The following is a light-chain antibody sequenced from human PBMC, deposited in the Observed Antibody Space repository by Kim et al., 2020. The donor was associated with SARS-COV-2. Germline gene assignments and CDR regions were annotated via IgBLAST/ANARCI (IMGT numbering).Light chain of an antibody. CDR1: SSDVGDYNY. J-gene: IGLJ3*02. Sequence: QSVAISCPGTSSDVGDYNYVSWYQQHPGNAPKLLIYEVSKRPSGVPDRFSGSRSGNTASLTVSGLQAEDEAHYFCSSYGGTNNFVMFGGGTQLTVL. CDR2: EVS. CDR3: SSYGGTNNFVM. V-gene: IGLV2-8*01.